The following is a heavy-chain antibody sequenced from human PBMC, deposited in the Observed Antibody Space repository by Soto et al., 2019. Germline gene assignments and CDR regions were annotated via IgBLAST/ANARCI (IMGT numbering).Heavy chain of an antibody. CDR2: ISYDGSNK. CDR3: ARQGDFDAFDI. V-gene: IGHV3-30-3*01. J-gene: IGHJ3*02. D-gene: IGHD2-21*01. CDR1: GFTFSSYA. Sequence: QVQLVESGGGVVQPGRSLRLSCAASGFTFSSYAMHWVRQAPGKGLEWVAVISYDGSNKYYADSVKGRFTISRDNSKNTLYLQMNSLRAEDTAVYYCARQGDFDAFDIWGQGTMVTVSS.